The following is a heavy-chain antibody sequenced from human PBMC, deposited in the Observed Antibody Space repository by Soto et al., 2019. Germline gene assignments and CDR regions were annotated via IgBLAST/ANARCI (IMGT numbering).Heavy chain of an antibody. D-gene: IGHD6-19*01. V-gene: IGHV4-30-2*01. Sequence: QLQLQESGSGLVKPSQTLSLTCAVSGGSISSGGSSWSWIRQPPGKGVEWIGYIYHSGSTYYNPSLKSRVTISVDRSKNQFSLKLSSVTAADTAVYYCARAGDSSGPVALGYWGQGTLVTVSS. J-gene: IGHJ4*02. CDR1: GGSISSGGSS. CDR2: IYHSGST. CDR3: ARAGDSSGPVALGY.